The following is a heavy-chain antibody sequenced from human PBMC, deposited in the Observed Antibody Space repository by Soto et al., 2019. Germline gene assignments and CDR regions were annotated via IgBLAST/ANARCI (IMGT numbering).Heavy chain of an antibody. V-gene: IGHV3-30*03. CDR3: ATDSVVVITYY. D-gene: IGHD3-22*01. Sequence: QVQLVESGGGVVQPGRSLRLSCAASGFTFSSYGMHWVRQAPGKGLEWVAVISYDGSIKYYADSVKGRFTISRDNSKDTLSLKMNSRRAEDRAVYYCATDSVVVITYYWGQGTRVTVSS. CDR2: ISYDGSIK. J-gene: IGHJ4*02. CDR1: GFTFSSYG.